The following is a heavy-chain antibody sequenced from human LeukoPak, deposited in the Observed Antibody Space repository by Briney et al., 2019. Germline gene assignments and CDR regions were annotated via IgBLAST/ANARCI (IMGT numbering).Heavy chain of an antibody. CDR3: AKSRYDFWSGSDAFDI. D-gene: IGHD3-3*01. Sequence: GGSLRLSCAASGFTFSSYAMSWVRQAPGRGLEWVSAISGSGGNTYYADSVKGRFTISRDNSKNTLYLQMNSLRAEDTAVYYCAKSRYDFWSGSDAFDIWRQGTMVTVSS. CDR1: GFTFSSYA. J-gene: IGHJ3*02. CDR2: ISGSGGNT. V-gene: IGHV3-23*01.